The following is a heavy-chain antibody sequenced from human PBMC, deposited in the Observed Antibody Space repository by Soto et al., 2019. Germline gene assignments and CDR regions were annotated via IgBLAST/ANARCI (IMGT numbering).Heavy chain of an antibody. D-gene: IGHD2-2*02. CDR2: IIPIFGTA. Sequence: SVKVSCKASGGTFSSYAISWVRQAPGQGLEWMGGIIPIFGTANYAQKFQGRVTITADKSTSTAYMELSSLRSEDTAVYYCARDHIVVVPAAIMRPSGWFDPWGQGTLVTVSS. V-gene: IGHV1-69*06. J-gene: IGHJ5*02. CDR1: GGTFSSYA. CDR3: ARDHIVVVPAAIMRPSGWFDP.